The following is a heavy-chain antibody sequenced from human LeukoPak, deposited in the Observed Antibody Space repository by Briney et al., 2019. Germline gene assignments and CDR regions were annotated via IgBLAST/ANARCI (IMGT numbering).Heavy chain of an antibody. J-gene: IGHJ5*02. Sequence: GGSLRLSCAASGFTFSNYGMHWVRQAPGKGLEWVAFIRYDGTNKYYADSVKGRFTISRDNSKNSLYLQMNSLRAEDTAVYYCARDNGDPWGQGTLVTVSS. CDR2: IRYDGTNK. D-gene: IGHD4-17*01. V-gene: IGHV3-30*02. CDR1: GFTFSNYG. CDR3: ARDNGDP.